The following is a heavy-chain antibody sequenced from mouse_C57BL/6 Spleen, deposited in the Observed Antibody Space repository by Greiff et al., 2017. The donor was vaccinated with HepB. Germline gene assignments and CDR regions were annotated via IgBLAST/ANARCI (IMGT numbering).Heavy chain of an antibody. V-gene: IGHV1-19*01. CDR3: ARSGDYFYAMDY. Sequence: EVQLQQSGPVLVKPGASVKMSCKASGYTFTDYYMNWVKQSHGKSLEWIGVINPYNGGTSYNQKFKGKATLTVDKSSSTAYMELNSLTSEDSAVYYWARSGDYFYAMDYWGQGTSVTVSS. D-gene: IGHD1-1*01. CDR1: GYTFTDYY. CDR2: INPYNGGT. J-gene: IGHJ4*01.